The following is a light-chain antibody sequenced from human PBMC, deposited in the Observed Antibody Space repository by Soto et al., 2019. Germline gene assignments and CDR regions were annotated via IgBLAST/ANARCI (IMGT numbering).Light chain of an antibody. J-gene: IGLJ1*01. V-gene: IGLV2-23*01. CDR1: SSDVGSYNL. CDR2: EGS. Sequence: QSVLTHPASVSGSPGQSITISCTGTSSDVGSYNLVSWYQQHPGKAPKLMIYEGSKRPSGVSNRFSGSKSGNTASLTISGLQAEDEADYYCSSYASSSTFVFGTGTKVTVL. CDR3: SSYASSSTFV.